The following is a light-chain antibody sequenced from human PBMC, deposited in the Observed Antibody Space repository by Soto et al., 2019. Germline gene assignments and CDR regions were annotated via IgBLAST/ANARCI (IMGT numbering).Light chain of an antibody. CDR2: DAS. V-gene: IGKV3-11*01. Sequence: EIVLTQSPATLSLSPGERATLSCRASQSVSSYLAWYQQKPGQAHRLLIYDASNRATGIPARFSGSGSGTDFTLTISSLEPEEFAVYYCQERSNWPPKYTFGQGTKLEIK. CDR1: QSVSSY. J-gene: IGKJ2*01. CDR3: QERSNWPPKYT.